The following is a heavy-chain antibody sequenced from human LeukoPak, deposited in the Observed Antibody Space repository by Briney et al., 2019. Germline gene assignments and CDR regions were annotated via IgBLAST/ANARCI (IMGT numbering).Heavy chain of an antibody. V-gene: IGHV1-69*13. J-gene: IGHJ6*03. CDR2: IIPIFGTA. Sequence: SVKVSCKASGGTFSSYAISWVRQAPGQGLEWMGGIIPIFGTANYAQKFQGRVMITADESTSTAYMELSSLRSEDTAVHYCARMGRVLHGVYYYYYYMDVWGKGTTVTVSS. CDR3: ARMGRVLHGVYYYYYYMDV. CDR1: GGTFSSYA. D-gene: IGHD3-10*01.